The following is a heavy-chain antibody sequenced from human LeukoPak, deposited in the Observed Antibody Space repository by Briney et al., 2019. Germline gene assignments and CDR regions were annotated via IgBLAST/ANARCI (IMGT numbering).Heavy chain of an antibody. Sequence: SETLSLTCTVSGGSISSHYWSWIRHPPGKGLEWIGYIYYSGSTNHNPSLKSRVTISVDTSKNQFSLKLSSVTAADTAVYYCARDPGYSSGWYSWFDPWGQGTLVTVSS. D-gene: IGHD6-19*01. CDR2: IYYSGST. CDR3: ARDPGYSSGWYSWFDP. CDR1: GGSISSHY. J-gene: IGHJ5*02. V-gene: IGHV4-59*11.